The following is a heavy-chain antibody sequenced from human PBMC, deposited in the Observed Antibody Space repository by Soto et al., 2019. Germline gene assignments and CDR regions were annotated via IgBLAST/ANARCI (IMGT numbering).Heavy chain of an antibody. Sequence: SETLSLTCTVSGGSISSGGYYWSWIRQHPGKGLEWIGYIYYSGSTYYNPSLKSRVTISVDTSKNQFSLKLSSVTAADTAVYYCARIRDNHYGSGERPRIYYYYYYMDVWGKGTTVTVSS. CDR2: IYYSGST. CDR1: GGSISSGGYY. D-gene: IGHD3-10*01. J-gene: IGHJ6*03. V-gene: IGHV4-31*03. CDR3: ARIRDNHYGSGERPRIYYYYYYMDV.